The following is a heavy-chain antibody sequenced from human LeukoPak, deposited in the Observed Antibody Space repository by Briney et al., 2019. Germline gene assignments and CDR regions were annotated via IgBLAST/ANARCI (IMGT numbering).Heavy chain of an antibody. CDR3: ARETRRLYYEDYYGMDT. CDR2: IIPILGIA. Sequence: ASVKVSCKASGGTFSSYAISWVRQAPGQGLEWMGRIIPILGIANYAQKFQGRVTITADKSTSTAYMELSSLRSEDTAVYYCARETRRLYYEDYYGMDTWGQGTTVTVSS. J-gene: IGHJ6*02. D-gene: IGHD3-16*01. V-gene: IGHV1-69*04. CDR1: GGTFSSYA.